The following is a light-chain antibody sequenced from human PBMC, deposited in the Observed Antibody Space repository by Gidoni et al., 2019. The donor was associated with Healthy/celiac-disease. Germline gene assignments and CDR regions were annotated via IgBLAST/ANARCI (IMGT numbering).Light chain of an antibody. CDR3: QQRSNWPPGALT. Sequence: EIVLTQSPATLSLSPGERATHSCTASQSVSSYLAWYQQKPGQAPRLLIYDASNRATGIPARFSGSGSGTDFTLTISSLGREDFAVYYCQQRSNWPPGALTFGGGTKVEIK. V-gene: IGKV3-11*01. CDR2: DAS. J-gene: IGKJ4*01. CDR1: QSVSSY.